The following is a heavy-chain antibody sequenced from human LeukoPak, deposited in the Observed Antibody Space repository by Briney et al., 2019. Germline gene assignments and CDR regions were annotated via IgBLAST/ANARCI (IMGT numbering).Heavy chain of an antibody. CDR1: GYSISSGYY. J-gene: IGHJ4*02. Sequence: SETLSLTCTVSGYSISSGYYWGWIRQPPGKGLEWIGSIYHSGSTYYNPSLKSRVTISVDTSKNQFSLKLSSVTAADTAVYYCASQGVGATSYYFDYWGQGTLVTVSS. D-gene: IGHD1-26*01. CDR3: ASQGVGATSYYFDY. CDR2: IYHSGST. V-gene: IGHV4-38-2*02.